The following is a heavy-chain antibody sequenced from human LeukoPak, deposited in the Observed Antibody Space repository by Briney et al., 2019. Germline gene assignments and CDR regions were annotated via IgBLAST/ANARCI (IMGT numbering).Heavy chain of an antibody. J-gene: IGHJ6*03. CDR3: AKDWAIAGSYYCMDV. Sequence: GGSLRLSCAASGFTFTSYNMNWVRQAPGKGLEWVSSITSSSSYIYYADSVKGRFTISRDNSKNTLYLQMNSLRAEDTAVYYCAKDWAIAGSYYCMDVWGKGTTVTISS. D-gene: IGHD2-2*01. V-gene: IGHV3-21*01. CDR1: GFTFTSYN. CDR2: ITSSSSYI.